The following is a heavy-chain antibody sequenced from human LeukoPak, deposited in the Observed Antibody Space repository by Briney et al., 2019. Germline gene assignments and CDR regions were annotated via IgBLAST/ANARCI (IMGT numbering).Heavy chain of an antibody. J-gene: IGHJ3*02. CDR3: ARYRSTVTHDGFDI. CDR2: IYPSGAT. D-gene: IGHD4-17*01. Sequence: SETLSLTCTVSGGSLSNSNYYWGWIRQPPGKGLECVGNIYPSGATYYNPSLKSRVTISIDSSKSQFSLRLSSVTAADTAVYYCARYRSTVTHDGFDIWGQGTMVTVSS. V-gene: IGHV4-39*01. CDR1: GGSLSNSNYY.